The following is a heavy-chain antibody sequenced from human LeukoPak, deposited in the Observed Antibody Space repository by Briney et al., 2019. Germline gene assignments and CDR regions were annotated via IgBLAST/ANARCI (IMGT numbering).Heavy chain of an antibody. CDR2: ISYDGSNK. D-gene: IGHD1-14*01. CDR3: ANNRRSGYYFDY. J-gene: IGHJ4*02. V-gene: IGHV3-30*18. Sequence: GGSLRLSSAASGFTFSSYGMHWVRQAPGKGLEWVAVISYDGSNKYYADSVKGRFTISRDNSKNTLYLQTNSLRAEDTAVYYCANNRRSGYYFDYWGQGTLVTVSS. CDR1: GFTFSSYG.